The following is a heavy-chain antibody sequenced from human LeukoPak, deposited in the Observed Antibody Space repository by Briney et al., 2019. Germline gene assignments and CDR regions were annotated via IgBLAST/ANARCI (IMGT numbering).Heavy chain of an antibody. CDR3: ARDDQSVTMGRGQVDFSYYGLDV. J-gene: IGHJ6*02. D-gene: IGHD3-10*01. CDR2: MSYDEINK. CDR1: GFTFNAYF. Sequence: GRSPRLSCAASGFTFNAYFMHWVRQAPGKGLEWLAVMSYDEINKYYADSVKGRFTISRDNSKNTLYLQMNNLRTEDTAVYYCARDDQSVTMGRGQVDFSYYGLDVWGQGTTVTVSS. V-gene: IGHV3-30*04.